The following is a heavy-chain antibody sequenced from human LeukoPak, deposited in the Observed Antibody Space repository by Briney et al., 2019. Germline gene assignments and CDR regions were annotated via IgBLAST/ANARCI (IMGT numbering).Heavy chain of an antibody. J-gene: IGHJ3*02. CDR1: GFTFSNYW. V-gene: IGHV3-23*01. Sequence: GGSLRLSCAASGFTFSNYWMSWVRQAPGKGLEWVSAISGSGGSTYYADSVKGRFTISRDNSKNTLYLQMNSLRAEDTAVYYCANTGYDFWSGYYRAFDIWGQGTMVTVSS. CDR2: ISGSGGST. CDR3: ANTGYDFWSGYYRAFDI. D-gene: IGHD3-3*01.